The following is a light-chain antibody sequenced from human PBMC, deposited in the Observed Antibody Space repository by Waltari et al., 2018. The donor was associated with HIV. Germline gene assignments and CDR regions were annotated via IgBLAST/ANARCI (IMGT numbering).Light chain of an antibody. CDR2: TNN. Sequence: QSLLTQPPSASGPPGQRVTLSCSASSSNIATNTVNWYQQLPGTAPKLLIYTNNQRPSGVPARFSGSKSGTSASLAISGLQSDDDADYYCATWDDSLNGWVFGGGTRLTVL. J-gene: IGLJ3*02. V-gene: IGLV1-44*01. CDR1: SSNIATNT. CDR3: ATWDDSLNGWV.